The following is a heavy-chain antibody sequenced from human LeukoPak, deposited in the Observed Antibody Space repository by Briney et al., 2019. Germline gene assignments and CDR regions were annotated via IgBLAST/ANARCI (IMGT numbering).Heavy chain of an antibody. CDR2: ISGSSSYI. CDR3: ARDHHRRLYDSQARDTFDI. CDR1: GFTFSSYS. J-gene: IGHJ3*02. D-gene: IGHD3-22*01. V-gene: IGHV3-21*01. Sequence: PGGSLRLSCAASGFTFSSYSMNWVRQAPGKGLEWVSSISGSSSYIYYADSVKGRFTISRHNAKNSLYLQMNSLRAEDTAVYYCARDHHRRLYDSQARDTFDIWGQGTMVTVSS.